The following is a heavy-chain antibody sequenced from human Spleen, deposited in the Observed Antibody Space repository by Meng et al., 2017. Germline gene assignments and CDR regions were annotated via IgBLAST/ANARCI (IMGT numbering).Heavy chain of an antibody. J-gene: IGHJ4*02. V-gene: IGHV3-11*04. CDR3: ARDHGDYYDY. CDR2: ISWNSGSI. CDR1: GFTFSDYY. D-gene: IGHD4-17*01. Sequence: GGSLRLSCAASGFTFSDYYMSWIRQAPGKGLEWVSGISWNSGSIGYADSVKGRFTISRDNDKNSLDLQMNSLRAEDTAVYYCARDHGDYYDYWGQGPLVTVSS.